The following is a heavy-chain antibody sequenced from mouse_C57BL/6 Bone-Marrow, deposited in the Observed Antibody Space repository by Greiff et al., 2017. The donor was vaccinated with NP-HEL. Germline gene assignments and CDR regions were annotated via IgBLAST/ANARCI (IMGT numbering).Heavy chain of an antibody. CDR1: GFTFSDFY. V-gene: IGHV7-1*01. CDR2: SRNKANDYTT. J-gene: IGHJ1*03. D-gene: IGHD2-4*01. CDR3: ARDAYYDYDGGYFDV. Sequence: EVKLVESGGGLVQSGRSLRLSCATSGFTFSDFYMEWVRQAPGKGLEWIAASRNKANDYTTEYSASVKGRFIVSRDTSQSILYLQMNALRAEDTAIYYCARDAYYDYDGGYFDVWGTGTTVTVSS.